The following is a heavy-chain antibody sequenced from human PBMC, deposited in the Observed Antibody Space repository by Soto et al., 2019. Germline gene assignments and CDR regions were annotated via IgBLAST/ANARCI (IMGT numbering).Heavy chain of an antibody. CDR3: ARLAIFGVVMHFDY. Sequence: SETLSLTCTVSGGSISSGDYYWSWIRQPPGKGLEWIGYIYYSGSTNYNPSLKSRVTISVDTSKNQFSLKLSSVTAADTAVYYCARLAIFGVVMHFDYWGQGTLVTVSS. D-gene: IGHD3-3*01. V-gene: IGHV4-30-4*01. CDR2: IYYSGST. CDR1: GGSISSGDYY. J-gene: IGHJ4*02.